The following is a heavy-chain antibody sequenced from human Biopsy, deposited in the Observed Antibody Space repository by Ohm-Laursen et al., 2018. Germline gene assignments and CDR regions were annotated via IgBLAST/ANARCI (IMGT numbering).Heavy chain of an antibody. CDR3: ARTPGKAVAGRFLDL. Sequence: SETLSLTWSVSGGSTNDYFWSWIRQPAGETLEWIGRIYSSGGSSYNPSLKSRISMSMDTSNNQFSLTLTSVTAADTAVYYCARTPGKAVAGRFLDLWDRGTLVTVSS. J-gene: IGHJ2*01. V-gene: IGHV4-4*07. CDR2: IYSSGGS. D-gene: IGHD6-19*01. CDR1: GGSTNDYF.